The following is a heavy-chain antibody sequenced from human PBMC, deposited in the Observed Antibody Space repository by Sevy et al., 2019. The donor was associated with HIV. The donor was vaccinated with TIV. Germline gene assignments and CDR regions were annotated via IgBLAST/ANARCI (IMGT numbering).Heavy chain of an antibody. Sequence: GSLRLSCTASGFTFSSYNINWVRQAPGKGLEWVSYINSSSTAIYYADSVKGRFTTSRDNAKNSLYLQMNSRRAEDTAVYYCARLPVGYYGSGRHYGMDVGGQGTTVTVSS. CDR3: ARLPVGYYGSGRHYGMDV. D-gene: IGHD3-10*01. J-gene: IGHJ6*02. V-gene: IGHV3-48*01. CDR2: INSSSTAI. CDR1: GFTFSSYN.